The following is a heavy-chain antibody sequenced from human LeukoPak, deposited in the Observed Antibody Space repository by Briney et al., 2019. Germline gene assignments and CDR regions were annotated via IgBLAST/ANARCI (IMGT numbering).Heavy chain of an antibody. J-gene: IGHJ6*02. D-gene: IGHD2-2*01. CDR3: AREPAALDYYYYGMDV. V-gene: IGHV1-46*01. CDR2: INPSGGST. CDR1: XXTFTSXY. Sequence: VKVSCKAXXXTFTSXYMHWVRQAPGQGLEWMGIINPSGGSTSYAQKFQGRVTMTRDTSTSTVYMELSSLRSEDTAVYYCAREPAALDYYYYGMDVWGQGTTVTVSS.